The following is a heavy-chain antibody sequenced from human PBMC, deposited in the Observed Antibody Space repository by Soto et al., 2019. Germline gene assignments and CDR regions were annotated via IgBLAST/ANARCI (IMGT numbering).Heavy chain of an antibody. Sequence: ASETLSLPGTVAGGSLTKYYWSWIRQPAGKGLEWIGRISTSGNVVSKASLRSRLTISVDTSKNQFSLRLTSVTAADTAVYYCARDNNDFWCLSPLAFDYWGQGALVTVSS. CDR3: ARDNNDFWCLSPLAFDY. CDR2: ISTSGNV. V-gene: IGHV4-4*07. J-gene: IGHJ4*02. D-gene: IGHD3-3*01. CDR1: GGSLTKYY.